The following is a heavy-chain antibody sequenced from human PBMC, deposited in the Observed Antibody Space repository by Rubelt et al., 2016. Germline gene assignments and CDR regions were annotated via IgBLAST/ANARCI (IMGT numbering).Heavy chain of an antibody. CDR2: IDPSDSNT. J-gene: IGHJ4*02. V-gene: IGHV5-10-1*01. D-gene: IGHD3-16*02. CDR3: ASLGGTDYVWGSYRHLDS. Sequence: EWMGRIDPSDSNTNYSPSFQGHVTISADKSISTAHLQWSSLKASDTAMYYCASLGGTDYVWGSYRHLDSWGQGTLVTVSS.